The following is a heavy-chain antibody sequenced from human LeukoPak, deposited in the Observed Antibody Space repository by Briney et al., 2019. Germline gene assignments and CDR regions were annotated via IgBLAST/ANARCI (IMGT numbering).Heavy chain of an antibody. Sequence: GESLKISRKGSGYSFTSYWIGWVRQMPGKGLEWMWIIYPGDSDTRYSPSFQGQVTISADKSISTAYLQWSSLKASDTAMYYCARLYKDIVVVPAAKAGRSGFDYWGQGTLVTVSS. CDR3: ARLYKDIVVVPAAKAGRSGFDY. V-gene: IGHV5-51*01. D-gene: IGHD2-2*01. J-gene: IGHJ4*02. CDR2: IYPGDSDT. CDR1: GYSFTSYW.